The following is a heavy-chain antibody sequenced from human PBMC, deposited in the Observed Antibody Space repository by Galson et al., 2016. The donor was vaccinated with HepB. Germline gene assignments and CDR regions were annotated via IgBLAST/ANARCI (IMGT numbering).Heavy chain of an antibody. CDR1: GGSINSSSYY. Sequence: SETLSLTCTVSGGSINSSSYYWAWIRQPPGKGLEWIGTIYYSGSTYYNPSLKSRVTISIDTSKNQFSLKLNSVAAADTSVFYCARAQMPAAATFDYWGQGTLVTVSS. D-gene: IGHD2-15*01. CDR2: IYYSGST. V-gene: IGHV4-39*01. CDR3: ARAQMPAAATFDY. J-gene: IGHJ4*02.